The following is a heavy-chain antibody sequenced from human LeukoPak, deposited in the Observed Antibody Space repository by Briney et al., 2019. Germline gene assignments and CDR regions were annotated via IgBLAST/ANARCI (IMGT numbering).Heavy chain of an antibody. J-gene: IGHJ4*02. D-gene: IGHD2-2*01. Sequence: GSLRLSCAASGFTFSSYSMNWVRQAPGKGLEWVSVITGSGDSTYYADSVKGRFTISRDNSKNTLYLQMNSLRAEDTAVYYCAKGSRVVPAAYCDYWGQGTLVTVSS. CDR1: GFTFSSYS. CDR3: AKGSRVVPAAYCDY. V-gene: IGHV3-23*01. CDR2: ITGSGDST.